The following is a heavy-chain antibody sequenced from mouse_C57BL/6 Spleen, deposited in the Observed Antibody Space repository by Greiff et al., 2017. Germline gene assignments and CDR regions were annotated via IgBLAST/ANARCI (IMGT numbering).Heavy chain of an antibody. CDR3: ARAAHYYGSSYEYFDV. D-gene: IGHD1-1*01. J-gene: IGHJ1*03. CDR1: GYTFTSYW. V-gene: IGHV1-72*01. CDR2: IDPNSGGT. Sequence: QVQLQQPGAELVKPGASVKLSCKASGYTFTSYWMHWVKQRPGRGLEWIGRIDPNSGGTKYNEKFKSKATLTVDKPSSPAYMQLSSLTSEDSAVYYCARAAHYYGSSYEYFDVWGTGTTVTVSS.